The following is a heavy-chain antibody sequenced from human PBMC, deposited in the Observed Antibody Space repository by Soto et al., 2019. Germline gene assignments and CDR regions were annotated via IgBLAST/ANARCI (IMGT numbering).Heavy chain of an antibody. Sequence: PSETLSLTCTVSGGSISGYYCCCILQPPGKGLVWIGYIYYSGSSNYNPSLNHRVTISVLTSKNQYFLMLSSVTAAETAVYYCARDIAAGGTGSFVIWGQGTMVTVSS. CDR2: IYYSGSS. CDR1: GGSISGYY. J-gene: IGHJ3*02. CDR3: ARDIAAGGTGSFVI. D-gene: IGHD6-13*01. V-gene: IGHV4-59*01.